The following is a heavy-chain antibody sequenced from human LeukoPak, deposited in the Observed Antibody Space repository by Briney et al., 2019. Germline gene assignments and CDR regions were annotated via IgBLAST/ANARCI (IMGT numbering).Heavy chain of an antibody. Sequence: ASVKVSCKASGYTFTGYYMHWVRQAPGQGLEWMGWINPNSGGTNYAQKFQGRVTMTRDTSISTAYMELSRLRSDDTAVYYCARDLRGYCSGGSCYADLDYWGQGTLVTVSS. CDR3: ARDLRGYCSGGSCYADLDY. CDR1: GYTFTGYY. V-gene: IGHV1-2*02. CDR2: INPNSGGT. D-gene: IGHD2-15*01. J-gene: IGHJ4*02.